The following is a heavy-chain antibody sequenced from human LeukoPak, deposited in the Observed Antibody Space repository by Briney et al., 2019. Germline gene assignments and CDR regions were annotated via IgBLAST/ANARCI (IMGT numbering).Heavy chain of an antibody. V-gene: IGHV1-18*01. CDR1: GGTFSSYA. J-gene: IGHJ4*02. CDR3: ARFRNYYGSGSYFDY. CDR2: ISAYNGNT. Sequence: GSSVKVSCKASGGTFSSYAISWVRQAPGQGLEWMGWISAYNGNTNYAQKLQGRVTMTTDTSTSTAYMELRSLRSDDTAVYYCARFRNYYGSGSYFDYWGQGTLVTVSS. D-gene: IGHD3-10*01.